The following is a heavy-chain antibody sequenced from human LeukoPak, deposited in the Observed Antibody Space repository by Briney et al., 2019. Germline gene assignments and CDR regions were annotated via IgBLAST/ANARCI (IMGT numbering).Heavy chain of an antibody. D-gene: IGHD6-13*01. J-gene: IGHJ4*02. V-gene: IGHV3-30*02. Sequence: GGSLRLSCAASGFTFRNLGMHWVRQAPGKGLEWVAFVENDGGTKYYADSVKGRFTISRDNSKNTLYLQMNSLRAEDTAVYYCAKDHGSSWATFDYWGQGTLVTVSS. CDR1: GFTFRNLG. CDR2: VENDGGTK. CDR3: AKDHGSSWATFDY.